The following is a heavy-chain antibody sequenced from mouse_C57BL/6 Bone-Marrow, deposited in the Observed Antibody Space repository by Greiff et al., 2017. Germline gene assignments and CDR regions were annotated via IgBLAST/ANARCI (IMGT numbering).Heavy chain of an antibody. D-gene: IGHD1-1*01. CDR3: AREYGSSYWYFDV. CDR2: IYPRDGST. Sequence: QVQLQQSGPELVKPGASVKLSCKASGYTFTSYDINWVKQRPGQGLEWIGWIYPRDGSTKYNEKFKGTATLTVDTSSSTAYMELHSLTSEDSAVYFCAREYGSSYWYFDVWGTGTTVTVSS. CDR1: GYTFTSYD. J-gene: IGHJ1*03. V-gene: IGHV1-85*01.